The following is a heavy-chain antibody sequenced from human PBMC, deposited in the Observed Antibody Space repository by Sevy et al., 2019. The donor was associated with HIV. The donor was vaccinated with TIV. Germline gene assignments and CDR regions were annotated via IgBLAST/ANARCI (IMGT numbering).Heavy chain of an antibody. J-gene: IGHJ4*02. D-gene: IGHD3-16*01. CDR2: IGAYNGNS. CDR1: GYTFSSYG. V-gene: IGHV1-18*01. CDR3: ARVPTYTYASGTYFDY. Sequence: ASVKVSCKASGYTFSSYGISWVRQAPGQGLEWMGWIGAYNGNSNYAQKLQARITMTTEISTSTAYMELRSLRSDDTAVYYCARVPTYTYASGTYFDYWGQGTLVTVSS.